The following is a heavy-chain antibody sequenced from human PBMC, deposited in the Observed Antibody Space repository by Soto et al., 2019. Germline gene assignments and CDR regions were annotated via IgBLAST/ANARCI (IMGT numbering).Heavy chain of an antibody. D-gene: IGHD6-13*01. CDR2: IIPIFGTA. CDR1: GGTFSSYA. J-gene: IGHJ4*02. V-gene: IGHV1-69*01. Sequence: HVQLVQSGAEVKKPGSSVKVSRNASGGTFSSYAISWVRQAPGQGLEWMGGIIPIFGTANYAQKFQGRVTITADESTSTAYMELSSLRSEDTSVYYCARDLGSSPNSLSYWGQGTLVTVSS. CDR3: ARDLGSSPNSLSY.